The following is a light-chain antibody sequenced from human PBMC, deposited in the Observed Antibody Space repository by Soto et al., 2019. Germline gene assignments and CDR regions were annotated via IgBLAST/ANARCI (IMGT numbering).Light chain of an antibody. J-gene: IGKJ1*01. V-gene: IGKV3-11*01. CDR3: QHRRNWPWT. CDR1: QSIRSY. Sequence: EIVLTQSPATLSLSPGERATLSCRASQSIRSYLAWYQQKPGRAPRLLIYDASNRATGIPAWFSGGGSGTDFNLTISSLEPEDFAGYYCQHRRNWPWTFGQGTKLEIK. CDR2: DAS.